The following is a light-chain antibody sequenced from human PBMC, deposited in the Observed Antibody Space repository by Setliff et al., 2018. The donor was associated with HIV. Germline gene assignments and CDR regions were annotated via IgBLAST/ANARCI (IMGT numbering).Light chain of an antibody. CDR2: DVN. CDR1: SDDIGRYYY. Sequence: LTQPASVSGSPGQAITISCTGTSDDIGRYYYVSWYQQLPGKAPKLIMYDVNHRPSGVSARFSGSKSGDTASLTISGLQAEDEAHYYCASYAVNTLYVFGTGTKVTVL. J-gene: IGLJ1*01. V-gene: IGLV2-14*03. CDR3: ASYAVNTLYV.